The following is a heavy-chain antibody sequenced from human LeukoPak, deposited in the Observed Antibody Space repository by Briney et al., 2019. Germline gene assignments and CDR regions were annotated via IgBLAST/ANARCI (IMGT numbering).Heavy chain of an antibody. V-gene: IGHV3-30*02. Sequence: GGSLRLSCAASGFTFSSYGMYWVRQAPGKGLEWVAFIRYDGSNKYYADSVKGRFTISRDNSKNTLYVQLNSLRAEDTAVYYCAKDSRYYDNRGYSSLDYWGQGTLVTVSS. CDR2: IRYDGSNK. J-gene: IGHJ4*02. CDR1: GFTFSSYG. CDR3: AKDSRYYDNRGYSSLDY. D-gene: IGHD3-22*01.